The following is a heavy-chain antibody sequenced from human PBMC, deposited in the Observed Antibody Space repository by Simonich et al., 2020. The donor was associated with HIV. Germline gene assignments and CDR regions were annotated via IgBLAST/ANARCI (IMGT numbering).Heavy chain of an antibody. Sequence: QLQLQESGPGLVKPSETLSLTCTVSGGSISSSSYYWGWIRQPPGKGLEWSGRIYYSGSTYHYLSLKSRVTISVDTSKNQFSLKLSSVTAADTAVYYCAVTYYDFWSGYFPLDYWGQGTLVTVSS. D-gene: IGHD3-3*01. J-gene: IGHJ4*02. CDR3: AVTYYDFWSGYFPLDY. CDR2: IYYSGST. CDR1: GGSISSSSYY. V-gene: IGHV4-39*01.